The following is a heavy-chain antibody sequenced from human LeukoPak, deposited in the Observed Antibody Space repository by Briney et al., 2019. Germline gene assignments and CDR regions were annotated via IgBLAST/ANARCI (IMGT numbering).Heavy chain of an antibody. CDR1: GFPFSNYP. CDR2: ITGDGGST. V-gene: IGHV3-23*01. CDR3: AKRSGVDRGHFDS. D-gene: IGHD5-12*01. J-gene: IGHJ4*02. Sequence: GGPLRLSCAASGFPFSNYPGAGLPQAPAQALVGVPAITGDGGSTRYADSVQGRFSISRDNSKNTLYLHMNGLRVDDTAVYFCAKRSGVDRGHFDSWGQGILVTVSS.